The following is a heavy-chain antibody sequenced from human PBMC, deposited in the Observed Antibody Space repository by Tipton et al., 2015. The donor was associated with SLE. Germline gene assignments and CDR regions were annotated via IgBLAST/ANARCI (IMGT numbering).Heavy chain of an antibody. D-gene: IGHD5-12*01. Sequence: TLSLTCSVFGGSISSHYWTWIRQPAGKGLEWIGRIYTSGSTNYKPSLKSRITMSVDTSKNQFSLKLTSVTAADTAVYYCATLHSGYDYYYYGMDVWGQGTTVTVSS. V-gene: IGHV4-4*07. J-gene: IGHJ6*02. CDR1: GGSISSHY. CDR2: IYTSGST. CDR3: ATLHSGYDYYYYGMDV.